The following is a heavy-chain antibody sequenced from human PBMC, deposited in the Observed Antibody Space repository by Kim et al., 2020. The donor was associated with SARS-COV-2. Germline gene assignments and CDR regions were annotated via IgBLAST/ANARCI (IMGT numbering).Heavy chain of an antibody. CDR1: GFTFSSYW. J-gene: IGHJ4*02. Sequence: GESLRLSCAASGFTFSSYWMSWVRQAPGKGLEWVANIKQDGSEKFYVDSVKGRFTISRDNAKNSLYLQMNSLRAEDTAVYYCARDQHYGDYGFLAFDYWGQGTLVTVSS. V-gene: IGHV3-7*03. D-gene: IGHD4-17*01. CDR2: IKQDGSEK. CDR3: ARDQHYGDYGFLAFDY.